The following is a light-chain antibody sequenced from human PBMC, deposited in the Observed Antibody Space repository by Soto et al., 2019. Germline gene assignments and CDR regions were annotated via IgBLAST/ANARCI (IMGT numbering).Light chain of an antibody. J-gene: IGKJ1*01. CDR2: GAS. CDR3: QQYGSSPWT. Sequence: EIVLTQSPGTLSLSPGERATLSCRASQSVSSSYLAWYQQKPGQAPRLLSYGASSRATGIPDRFSGSGSGTDFTLTISRLEPEYFAVYYCQQYGSSPWTFGQGTKMEIK. CDR1: QSVSSSY. V-gene: IGKV3-20*01.